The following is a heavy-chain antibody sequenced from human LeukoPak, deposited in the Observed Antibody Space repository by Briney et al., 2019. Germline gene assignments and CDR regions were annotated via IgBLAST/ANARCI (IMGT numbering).Heavy chain of an antibody. Sequence: SETLSLTCTVSGGSVNIYYWSWIRQPPGKGLEWIGYVYKDGDTNSNPSLKSRVTILVDTSKNQFSLKLSSVTAADTAVYYCARGSFNILTGYDPRPDYWGQGTLVLVSS. D-gene: IGHD3-9*01. V-gene: IGHV4-59*02. J-gene: IGHJ4*02. CDR1: GGSVNIYY. CDR2: VYKDGDT. CDR3: ARGSFNILTGYDPRPDY.